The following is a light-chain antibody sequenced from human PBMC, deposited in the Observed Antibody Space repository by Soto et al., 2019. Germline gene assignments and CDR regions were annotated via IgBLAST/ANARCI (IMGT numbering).Light chain of an antibody. CDR3: QKYNSAPRT. CDR2: GAS. J-gene: IGKJ1*01. V-gene: IGKV1-27*01. Sequence: DIQMTQSPSSLSASLGDRVTITCRASQGIGNFLAWYQQRPGKVPKLLIFGASTLQSGVPSRFSGSGSGTDFTLTISSLQPEDVATYFCQKYNSAPRTFGQGTKVDIK. CDR1: QGIGNF.